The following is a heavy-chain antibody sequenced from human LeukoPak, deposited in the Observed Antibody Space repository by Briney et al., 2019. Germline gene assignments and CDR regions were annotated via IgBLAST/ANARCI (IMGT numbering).Heavy chain of an antibody. J-gene: IGHJ3*02. CDR1: GFTFSSYG. CDR3: AKAMVRGLGTAFDI. CDR2: IRYDGSNK. D-gene: IGHD3-10*01. V-gene: IGHV3-30*02. Sequence: GGSLRLSCAASGFTFSSYGMHWVRQAPGKGLEWVAFIRYDGSNKYYADSVKGRFTISRDNSKNTLYLQMNSLRAEDTAVYYCAKAMVRGLGTAFDIWGQGTMVTVSS.